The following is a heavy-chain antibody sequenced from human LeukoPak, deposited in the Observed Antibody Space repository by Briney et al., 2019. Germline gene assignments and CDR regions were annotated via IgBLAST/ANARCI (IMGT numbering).Heavy chain of an antibody. CDR2: ISFDGRNE. V-gene: IGHV3-30-3*01. CDR3: ARGYGDYDGWFDP. Sequence: GGSLRLSSAASGFSFSTYAMHWVRQAPGKGLEWVAVISFDGRNEYYADSVKGRFTISRDNSKNTLYLQMNSLRAEDTAVYYCARGYGDYDGWFDPWGQGTLVTVSS. J-gene: IGHJ5*02. D-gene: IGHD4-17*01. CDR1: GFSFSTYA.